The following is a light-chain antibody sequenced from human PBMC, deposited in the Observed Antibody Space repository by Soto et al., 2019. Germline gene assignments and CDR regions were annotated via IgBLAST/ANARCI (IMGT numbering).Light chain of an antibody. V-gene: IGKV3-11*01. CDR1: QNVTNY. J-gene: IGKJ1*01. CDR2: ESS. CDR3: QQRSNWQWT. Sequence: EIMLSLSPATLSLSPGTRALLSCRARQNVTNYLDWYQQKPGQAPRLLIYESSNRATGIAARFSGSGSGTDFTLTISRLEPEDFAVYYCQQRSNWQWTFGQGTKVDIK.